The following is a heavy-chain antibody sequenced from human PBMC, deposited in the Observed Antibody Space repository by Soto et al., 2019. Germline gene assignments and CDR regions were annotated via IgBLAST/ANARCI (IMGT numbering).Heavy chain of an antibody. D-gene: IGHD3-16*01. Sequence: XGTLSLTCAVYGGSFSGYYWSWIRQPPGKGLEWIGEINHSGSTNYNPSLKSRVTISVDTSKNQFSLKLSSVTAADTAVYYCARGYDYGMYYFDYWGQGTLVTVSS. CDR3: ARGYDYGMYYFDY. CDR1: GGSFSGYY. CDR2: INHSGST. J-gene: IGHJ4*02. V-gene: IGHV4-34*01.